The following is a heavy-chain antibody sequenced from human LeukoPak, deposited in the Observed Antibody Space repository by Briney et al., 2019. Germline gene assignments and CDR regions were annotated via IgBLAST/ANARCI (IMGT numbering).Heavy chain of an antibody. CDR1: GGSISSYY. Sequence: SETLSLTCTVSGGSISSYYWGWIRQPPGKGLEWIGSIYYSGSTYYNPSLKSRVTISVDTSKNQFSLKLSSVTAADTAVYYCARQLRYYYGSGSSEWGQGTLVTVSS. V-gene: IGHV4-39*01. D-gene: IGHD3-10*01. CDR3: ARQLRYYYGSGSSE. CDR2: IYYSGST. J-gene: IGHJ4*02.